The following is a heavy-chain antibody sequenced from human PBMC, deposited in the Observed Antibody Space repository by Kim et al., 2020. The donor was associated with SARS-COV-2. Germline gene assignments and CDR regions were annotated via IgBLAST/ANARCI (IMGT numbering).Heavy chain of an antibody. CDR1: GYTFTNYN. D-gene: IGHD3-10*01. V-gene: IGHV1-3*01. J-gene: IGHJ4*02. Sequence: ASVKVSCKASGYTFTNYNIHWVRQAPGQGLEWMGLINVDKGNTKYSERFQGRVTITRDTSASMAYMELSSLRSEDTALYYCARFYGSGSLIDYWGQGTLVTVSS. CDR3: ARFYGSGSLIDY. CDR2: INVDKGNT.